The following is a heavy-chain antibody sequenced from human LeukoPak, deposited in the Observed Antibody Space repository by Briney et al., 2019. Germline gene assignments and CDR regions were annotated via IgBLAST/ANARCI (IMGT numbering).Heavy chain of an antibody. D-gene: IGHD3-22*01. CDR1: GYTFTKYY. CDR3: ARAHYYDSSGYYTFWYFDY. CDR2: INPSGGST. J-gene: IGHJ4*02. V-gene: IGHV1-46*01. Sequence: GASVKVSCKASGYTFTKYYIHWVRQAPGQGLEWMGMINPSGGSTSYAQKFQGRVTMTRDMSTSTVYMELSSLRSEDTAVYYCARAHYYDSSGYYTFWYFDYWGQGTLVTVSS.